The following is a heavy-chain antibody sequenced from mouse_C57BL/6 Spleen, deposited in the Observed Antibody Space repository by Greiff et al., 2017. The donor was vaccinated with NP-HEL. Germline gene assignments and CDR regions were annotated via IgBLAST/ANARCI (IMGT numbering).Heavy chain of an antibody. CDR1: GYTFTNYW. CDR3: ARGTYATVVGAYYAMGY. Sequence: QVQLQQPGAELVRPGTSVKMSCKASGYTFTNYWIGWAKQRPGHGLAWIGDIYPGGGYTNYNEKFKGKATLTADKSSSTAYMQFSSLTSEDSAIYYGARGTYATVVGAYYAMGYWGQGTSVTVSS. J-gene: IGHJ4*01. D-gene: IGHD1-1*01. CDR2: IYPGGGYT. V-gene: IGHV1-63*01.